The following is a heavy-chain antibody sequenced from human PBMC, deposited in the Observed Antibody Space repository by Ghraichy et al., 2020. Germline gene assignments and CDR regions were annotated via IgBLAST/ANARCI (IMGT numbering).Heavy chain of an antibody. V-gene: IGHV3-23*01. CDR3: AKGRASSAWGD. CDR2: ISGSAAGT. CDR1: GFTFSSYA. Sequence: GGSLRLSCAASGFTFSSYAMNWVRQAPVKGLEWVSTISGSAAGTYYADSVKGRFTISRDNSKNTLYLQMNSLRAEDTAVYYCAKGRASSAWGDWGQGTLVTVSS. D-gene: IGHD6-19*01. J-gene: IGHJ4*02.